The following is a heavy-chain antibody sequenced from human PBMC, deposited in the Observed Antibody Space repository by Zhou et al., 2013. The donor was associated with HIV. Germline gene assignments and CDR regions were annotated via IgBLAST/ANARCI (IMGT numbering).Heavy chain of an antibody. Sequence: QVQLVQSGAEVKKPGASVKVSCKASGYTFTSYYIHWVRQAPGQGLECMGIINPSGGSTSYAQKFQGRVTMTRDTSTSTVYMELSSLKSEDTAMYYCAREFMKTFRGSVTPLVAYYYYGMDVWGQGTTVTVSS. D-gene: IGHD3-16*01. CDR2: INPSGGST. J-gene: IGHJ6*02. V-gene: IGHV1-46*01. CDR3: AREFMKTFRGSVTPLVAYYYYGMDV. CDR1: GYTFTSYY.